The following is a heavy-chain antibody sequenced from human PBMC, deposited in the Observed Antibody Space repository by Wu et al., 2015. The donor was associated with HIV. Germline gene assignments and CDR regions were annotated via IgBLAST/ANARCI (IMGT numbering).Heavy chain of an antibody. J-gene: IGHJ3*02. CDR1: GGTFSSYA. Sequence: QVQLVQSGAEVKKPGSSVKVSCKASGGTFSSYAISWVRQAPGQGLEWMGGIIPIFGTANYAQKFQGRVTITTDESTSTAYMELSSLRSEDTAVYYCARGASYYYGSGRRSTTFDIWGQGTMVTVSS. D-gene: IGHD3-10*01. V-gene: IGHV1-69*05. CDR3: ARGASYYYGSGRRSTTFDI. CDR2: IIPIFGTA.